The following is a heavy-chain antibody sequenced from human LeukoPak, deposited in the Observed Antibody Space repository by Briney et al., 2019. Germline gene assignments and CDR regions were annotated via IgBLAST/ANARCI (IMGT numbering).Heavy chain of an antibody. CDR1: GGSFSGYY. Sequence: PSETLSLTCAVYGGSFSGYYWSWIRQPPGKGLEWIGEINHSGSTNYNPSLKGRVTISVDTSKNQFSLKLSSVTAADTAVYYCARLPPYASYYMDVWGKGTTVTVSS. J-gene: IGHJ6*03. CDR3: ARLPPYASYYMDV. V-gene: IGHV4-34*01. CDR2: INHSGST. D-gene: IGHD2-2*01.